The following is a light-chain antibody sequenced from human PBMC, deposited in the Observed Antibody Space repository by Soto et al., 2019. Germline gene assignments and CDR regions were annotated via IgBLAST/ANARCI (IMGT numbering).Light chain of an antibody. Sequence: EIVLTQSPGTLSLSPGERATLSCRASQSVSSSYLAWYQQKPGQAPRLLIYGASSRATGIPDRFSGNGSGTDFILTISRLEPEDFSVYYCQQYGRAFGQGTKVEIK. CDR1: QSVSSSY. V-gene: IGKV3-20*01. CDR2: GAS. CDR3: QQYGRA. J-gene: IGKJ1*01.